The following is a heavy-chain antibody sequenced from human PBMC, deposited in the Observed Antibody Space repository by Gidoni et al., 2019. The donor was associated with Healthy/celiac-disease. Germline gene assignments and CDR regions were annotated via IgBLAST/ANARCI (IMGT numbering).Heavy chain of an antibody. J-gene: IGHJ5*02. D-gene: IGHD1-1*01. CDR1: GFHFVDYA. V-gene: IGHV3-49*03. CDR2: IRSKAYGGTT. CDR3: TRGSEGTEYNWFDP. Sequence: VQLVESGGGLVQQGRSLRLSCTASGFHFVDYAMRWFRQAPGKGLEWVGFIRSKAYGGTTEYAAFVKGRFTISRDDSKSIAYLQMNSLKTEDTAVYYCTRGSEGTEYNWFDPWGQGTLVTVSS.